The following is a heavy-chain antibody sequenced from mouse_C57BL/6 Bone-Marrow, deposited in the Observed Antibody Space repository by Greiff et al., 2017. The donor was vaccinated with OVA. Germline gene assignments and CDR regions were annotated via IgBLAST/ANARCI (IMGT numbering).Heavy chain of an antibody. CDR2: ISSGSSTI. CDR1: GFTFSDYG. J-gene: IGHJ2*01. V-gene: IGHV5-17*01. CDR3: ARKEVYFDY. Sequence: EVKLQESGGGLVKPGGSLKLSCAASGFTFSDYGMHWVRQAPEKGLEWVAYISSGSSTIYYADTVKGRFTISRDNAKNTLFLQMTSLRSEDTAMYYCARKEVYFDYWGQGTTLTVSS.